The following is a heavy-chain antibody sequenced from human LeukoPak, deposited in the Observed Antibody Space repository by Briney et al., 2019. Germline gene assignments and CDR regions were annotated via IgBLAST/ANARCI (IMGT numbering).Heavy chain of an antibody. D-gene: IGHD5-24*01. J-gene: IGHJ1*01. CDR2: LYNRGTA. V-gene: IGHV4-59*08. Sequence: SETLSLTCTVSGGSIGHSYWSWIRQPPGKGLEWIERLYNRGTANYSPSLRSRVTISIDTSNNQFSLRMNSTTAADTAVYFCARHGRGDVEMATITVWGQGTLVTVSS. CDR3: ARHGRGDVEMATITV. CDR1: GGSIGHSY.